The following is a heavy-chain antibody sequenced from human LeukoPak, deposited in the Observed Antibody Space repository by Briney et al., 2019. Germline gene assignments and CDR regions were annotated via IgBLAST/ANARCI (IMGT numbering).Heavy chain of an antibody. CDR2: IYYSGST. V-gene: IGHV4-59*01. Sequence: SETLSLTCTASGGSISSYYWSWIRQPPGKGLEWIGYIYYSGSTNYNPSLKSRVTISVDTSKNQFSLKLSSVTAADTAVYYCASSYYYGSGSYYNSFDYWAREPWSPSPQ. D-gene: IGHD3-10*01. CDR3: ASSYYYGSGSYYNSFDY. CDR1: GGSISSYY. J-gene: IGHJ4*02.